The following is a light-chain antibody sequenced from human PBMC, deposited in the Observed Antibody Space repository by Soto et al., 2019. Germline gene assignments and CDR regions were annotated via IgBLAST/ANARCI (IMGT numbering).Light chain of an antibody. CDR1: QRITWDY. Sequence: EIVLTQSPDTLSLSPGERATLSCRAGQRITWDYIAWYQQKPGQAPRLLIYGASTRATGIPDRFSGSGSGTDFTLTISRLEPEDFEVYYCQNYGGAPYPFGQGTNLEIK. V-gene: IGKV3-20*01. CDR3: QNYGGAPYP. J-gene: IGKJ2*01. CDR2: GAS.